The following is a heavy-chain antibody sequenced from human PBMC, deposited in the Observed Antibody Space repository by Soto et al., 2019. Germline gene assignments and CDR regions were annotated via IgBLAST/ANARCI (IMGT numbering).Heavy chain of an antibody. V-gene: IGHV3-23*01. D-gene: IGHD6-19*01. CDR3: ATPGRGQWLCCGEFNF. CDR2: ISDSGDST. Sequence: DVQLLESGGGLVQPGGSLRLSCAASGFTFMNYAMTWVRQAPGKGLEWVSSISDSGDSTYHADSVKGRFTISRDNSKNXLYLQMNSLRVEDTAVYYWATPGRGQWLCCGEFNFWGPGTMVTVSA. J-gene: IGHJ3*01. CDR1: GFTFMNYA.